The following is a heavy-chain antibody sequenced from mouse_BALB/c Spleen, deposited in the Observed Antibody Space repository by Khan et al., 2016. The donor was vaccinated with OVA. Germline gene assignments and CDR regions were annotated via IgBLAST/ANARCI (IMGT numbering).Heavy chain of an antibody. CDR3: AREIYYDYAYYYAMDY. Sequence: VQLVESGPGLVAPSQSLSITCTVSGFSLTGYGVNWVRQPPGKGLEWLGMIWGDGSTDYNSALKYRLSISKDNSKSQVFLKMNSLHTDDTARYYCAREIYYDYAYYYAMDYWGQGNSVTVSS. CDR2: IWGDGST. D-gene: IGHD2-4*01. V-gene: IGHV2-6-7*01. J-gene: IGHJ4*01. CDR1: GFSLTGYG.